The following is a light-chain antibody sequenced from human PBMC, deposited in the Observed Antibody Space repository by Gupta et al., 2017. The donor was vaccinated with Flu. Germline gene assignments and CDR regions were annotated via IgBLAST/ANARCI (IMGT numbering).Light chain of an antibody. V-gene: IGKV1-5*03. CDR1: QSISTW. CDR3: QQYNTYSPWT. Sequence: STLSASVGGRVTITCRASQSISTWLAWYQQKPGKAPKLLIYNASTLESGVPSRFRGSGSGTEFTLTISSLQPDDFATYYCQQYNTYSPWTFGQGTKVEIK. J-gene: IGKJ1*01. CDR2: NAS.